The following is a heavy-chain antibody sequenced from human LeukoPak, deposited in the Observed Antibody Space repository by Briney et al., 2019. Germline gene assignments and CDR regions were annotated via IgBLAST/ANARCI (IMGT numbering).Heavy chain of an antibody. D-gene: IGHD2-21*02. CDR3: ARINTAIFSSSDY. Sequence: GGSLRLSCAASGFXFSNSWITWVRQAPGKGLEWVANIREDGGEKYYLDSVKGRFTVSRDNAKNSLYLQMNSLRAEDTAVYYCARINTAIFSSSDYWGQGTLVTVSS. CDR2: IREDGGEK. V-gene: IGHV3-7*05. CDR1: GFXFSNSW. J-gene: IGHJ4*02.